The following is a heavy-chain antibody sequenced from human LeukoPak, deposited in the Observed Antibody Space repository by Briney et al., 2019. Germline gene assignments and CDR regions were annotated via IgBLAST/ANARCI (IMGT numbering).Heavy chain of an antibody. J-gene: IGHJ6*03. CDR2: INAGNGNT. CDR1: GYTFTSYA. Sequence: ASVKVSCKASGYTFTSYAMHWVRQAPGQRLEWMGWINAGNGNTKYSQEFQGRVTITADESTSTAYMELSSLRSKDTAVYYCARGLKTYYYDSSGYYSRYYYYYYMDVWGKGTTVTVSS. CDR3: ARGLKTYYYDSSGYYSRYYYYYYMDV. D-gene: IGHD3-22*01. V-gene: IGHV1-3*03.